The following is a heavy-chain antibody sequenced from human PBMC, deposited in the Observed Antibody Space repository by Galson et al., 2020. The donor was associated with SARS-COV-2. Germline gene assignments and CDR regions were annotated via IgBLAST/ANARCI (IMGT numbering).Heavy chain of an antibody. CDR1: GFTFSSYA. J-gene: IGHJ4*02. V-gene: IGHV3-23*03. CDR2: IYSGGST. D-gene: IGHD3-10*01. Sequence: GESLKISCAASGFTFSSYAMSWVRQAPGKGLEWVSVIYSGGSTYYADSVKDRFTISRDYSKNTLYLQMNSLRAEDTAVYYCAKDNYKASGSYYNEWGQGTLVTVSS. CDR3: AKDNYKASGSYYNE.